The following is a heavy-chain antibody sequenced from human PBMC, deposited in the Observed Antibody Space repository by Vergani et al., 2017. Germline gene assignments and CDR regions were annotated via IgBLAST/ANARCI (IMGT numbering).Heavy chain of an antibody. D-gene: IGHD5-18*01. V-gene: IGHV5-51*01. CDR3: ARHRGGQLWLEGSVDY. CDR1: GYSFTSYW. J-gene: IGHJ4*02. CDR2: IYPGDSDT. Sequence: EVQLVQSGAEVKKPGESLKISCKGSGYSFTSYWIGWVRQMPGKGLEWRGIIYPGDSDTRYSPSFQGQVTSSADKSISTAYLEWSSLKASDTAMYYCARHRGGQLWLEGSVDYWGQGTLVTVAS.